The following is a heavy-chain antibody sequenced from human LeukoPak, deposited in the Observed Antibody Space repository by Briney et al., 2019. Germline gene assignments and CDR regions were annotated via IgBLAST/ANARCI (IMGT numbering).Heavy chain of an antibody. J-gene: IGHJ4*02. Sequence: GGSLRLSCPASKFTFMNYAMHWVRQAPGKGLEWLSTIGSAGGSIFYADSVKGRFTISRDNSKSTLFLPMDSLRVEDTALYYCAKRGEVSTYYYFESWGQGALVTVSS. CDR3: AKRGEVSTYYYFES. D-gene: IGHD2/OR15-2a*01. CDR1: KFTFMNYA. V-gene: IGHV3-23*01. CDR2: IGSAGGSI.